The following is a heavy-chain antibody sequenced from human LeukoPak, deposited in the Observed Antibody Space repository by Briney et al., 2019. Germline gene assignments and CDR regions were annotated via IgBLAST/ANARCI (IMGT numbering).Heavy chain of an antibody. CDR3: ATESSGYIAPDY. J-gene: IGHJ4*02. CDR2: IKQDGREK. CDR1: GFTFSSYW. D-gene: IGHD3-22*01. Sequence: GGSLRLSCAASGFTFSSYWMSWVRQAPGKGREWVANIKQDGREKYYVDSVKGRFTISRDNAKNSLYLQMNSLRAEDTAVYYCATESSGYIAPDYWGQGTLVTVSS. V-gene: IGHV3-7*01.